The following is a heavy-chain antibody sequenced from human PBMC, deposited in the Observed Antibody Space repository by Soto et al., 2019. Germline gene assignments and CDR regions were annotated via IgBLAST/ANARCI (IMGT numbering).Heavy chain of an antibody. CDR2: SSGSGSGGST. Sequence: EVQLLESGGGLVQPGGSRGLSCAASGFTFTNYAMTWVRPAPGKGLEWGSISSGSGSGGSTNYADSGKGRFTISRDSSKNTLYLQMNSMRDEDTAVYYCAKDRDDYRNYVFDYWGQGTLVTVSS. D-gene: IGHD4-4*01. V-gene: IGHV3-23*01. J-gene: IGHJ4*02. CDR3: AKDRDDYRNYVFDY. CDR1: GFTFTNYA.